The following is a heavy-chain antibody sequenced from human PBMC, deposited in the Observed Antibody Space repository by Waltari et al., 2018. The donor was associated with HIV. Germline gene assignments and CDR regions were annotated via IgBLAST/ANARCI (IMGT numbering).Heavy chain of an antibody. V-gene: IGHV4-34*01. Sequence: QVQLQQWGAGLLKPSETLSLTCAVYGGSFSGYSWSWIRQPPGKGLEWIGEINHSGSTNYNPSLKSRVTISVDTSKNQFSLKLSSVTAADTAVYYCARELGASSTRIWGYYYGMDVWGQGTTVTVSS. CDR1: GGSFSGYS. D-gene: IGHD2-2*01. J-gene: IGHJ6*02. CDR3: ARELGASSTRIWGYYYGMDV. CDR2: INHSGST.